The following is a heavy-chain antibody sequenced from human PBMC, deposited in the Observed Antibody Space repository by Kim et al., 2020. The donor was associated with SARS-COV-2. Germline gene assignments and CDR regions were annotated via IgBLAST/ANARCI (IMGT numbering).Heavy chain of an antibody. V-gene: IGHV4-31*03. D-gene: IGHD3-10*01. CDR1: GGSISSGGYY. Sequence: SETLSLTCTVSGGSISSGGYYWSWIRQHPGKGLEWIGYIYYSGSTYYNPSLKSRVTISVDTSKNQFSLKLSSVTTADTAVYYCASSPMVRGVNGWFDPWGPGTLVTVSS. J-gene: IGHJ5*02. CDR3: ASSPMVRGVNGWFDP. CDR2: IYYSGST.